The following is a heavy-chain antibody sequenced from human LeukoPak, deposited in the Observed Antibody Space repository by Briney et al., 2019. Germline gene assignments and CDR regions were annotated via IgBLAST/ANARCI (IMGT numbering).Heavy chain of an antibody. D-gene: IGHD6-19*01. CDR1: GSSFTSYW. CDR2: IYPGDSDT. CDR3: ASSRAVAGTPLDY. V-gene: IGHV5-51*01. Sequence: GESLKISCKGSGSSFTSYWIGWVRPMPGKGLEWMGIIYPGDSDTRYSPSFQGQVTISADKSISTAYLQWSSLKASDTAMYYCASSRAVAGTPLDYWGQGTLVTVSS. J-gene: IGHJ4*02.